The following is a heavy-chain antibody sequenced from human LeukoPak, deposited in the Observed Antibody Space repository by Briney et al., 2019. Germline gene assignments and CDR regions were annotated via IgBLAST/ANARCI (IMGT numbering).Heavy chain of an antibody. J-gene: IGHJ4*02. V-gene: IGHV3-49*02. Sequence: WIRQPPGKGLEWVGFIRSKAYGGTTEYAASVKGRFTISRDDSKSIAYLQMNSLKTEDTAVYYCTRNYDSSGYYSITSDYWGQGTLVTVSS. CDR2: IRSKAYGGTT. D-gene: IGHD3-22*01. CDR3: TRNYDSSGYYSITSDY.